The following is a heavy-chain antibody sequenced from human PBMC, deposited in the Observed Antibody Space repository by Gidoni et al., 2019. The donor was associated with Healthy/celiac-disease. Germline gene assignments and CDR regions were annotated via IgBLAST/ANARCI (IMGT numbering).Heavy chain of an antibody. CDR2: IKSKTDGGTT. CDR1: GFTFSHAW. J-gene: IGHJ4*02. Sequence: EVQLVESGGGLVTPGGSLRLSCAASGFTFSHAWMSWVRQAPGKGLEWVGRIKSKTDGGTTDYAAPVKGRFTISRDDSKNTLYLQMNSLKTEDTAVYYCTTGVGATYTAYYFDYWGQGTLVTVSS. D-gene: IGHD1-26*01. V-gene: IGHV3-15*01. CDR3: TTGVGATYTAYYFDY.